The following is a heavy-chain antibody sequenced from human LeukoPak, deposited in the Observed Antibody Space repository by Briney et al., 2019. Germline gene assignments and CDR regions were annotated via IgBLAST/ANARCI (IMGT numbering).Heavy chain of an antibody. J-gene: IGHJ4*02. CDR1: GGSISSGNYY. Sequence: PSQTLSLTCTVSGGSISSGNYYWSWLRQPPGKGLEWIGCIYYSGSTYYNPSLKSRLTISVDTSKNQFSLKLSSVTAADTAVYYCAGRGSGYYPYYFDYWGQGTLVTVSS. V-gene: IGHV4-30-4*01. D-gene: IGHD3-22*01. CDR2: IYYSGST. CDR3: AGRGSGYYPYYFDY.